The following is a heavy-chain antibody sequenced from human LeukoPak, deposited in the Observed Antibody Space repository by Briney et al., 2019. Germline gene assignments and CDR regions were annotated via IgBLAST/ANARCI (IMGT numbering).Heavy chain of an antibody. CDR1: GYTFTSYY. V-gene: IGHV1-46*01. J-gene: IGHJ6*03. CDR3: AREGTGATTPYYYYYMDV. Sequence: ASVKVSCKASGYTFTSYYMRWVRQAPGQGLEWMGIINPSGGSTSYAQKFQGRVTMTRDTSTSTVYMELSSLRSEDTAVYYCAREGTGATTPYYYYYMDVWGKGTTVTISS. CDR2: INPSGGST. D-gene: IGHD1-26*01.